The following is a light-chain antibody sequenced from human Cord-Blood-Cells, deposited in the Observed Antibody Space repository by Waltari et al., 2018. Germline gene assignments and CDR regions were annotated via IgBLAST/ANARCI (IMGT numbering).Light chain of an antibody. CDR1: SRDVGSYNL. V-gene: IGLV2-23*01. CDR2: EGR. CDR3: CSYAGSSTYVV. J-gene: IGLJ2*01. Sequence: QSALTPPASVSGSPGQSITISCTGTSRDVGSYNLVSWYQQPQGKAPKLMIYEGRKRPSGVSNRFSGSKSGNTASLTISGLQAEDEADYYCCSYAGSSTYVVFGGGTKLTVL.